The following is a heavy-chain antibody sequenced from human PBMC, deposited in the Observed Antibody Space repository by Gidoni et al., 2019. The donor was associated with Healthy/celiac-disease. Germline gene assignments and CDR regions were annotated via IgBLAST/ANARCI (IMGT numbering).Heavy chain of an antibody. J-gene: IGHJ4*02. D-gene: IGHD3-22*01. Sequence: QVQLQQWGAGRLKPSETLSLTCAVYGGSFSGYYCSWIRQPPGKGLEWLGEINHSGSTNYNPSLTSRVTISVDTSKNQFSLKLSSVTAADTSVYYCARGDSSGYYQTDFDYWGQGTLVTVSS. CDR3: ARGDSSGYYQTDFDY. CDR1: GGSFSGYY. V-gene: IGHV4-34*01. CDR2: INHSGST.